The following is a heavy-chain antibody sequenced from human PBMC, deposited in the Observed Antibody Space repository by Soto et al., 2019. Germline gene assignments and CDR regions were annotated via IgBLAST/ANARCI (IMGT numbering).Heavy chain of an antibody. V-gene: IGHV1-69*12. J-gene: IGHJ6*02. CDR1: GGTFSSYA. Sequence: QVQLVQSGAEVKKPGSSVKVSCKASGGTFSSYAISWVRQAPGQGLEWMGGIIPIFGTANYAQKFQGRVTITADESTSTAYMELSSLRSEDTAVYYCARRRYSSSRTFYYNGMDVWGQGTTVTVSS. D-gene: IGHD6-13*01. CDR2: IIPIFGTA. CDR3: ARRRYSSSRTFYYNGMDV.